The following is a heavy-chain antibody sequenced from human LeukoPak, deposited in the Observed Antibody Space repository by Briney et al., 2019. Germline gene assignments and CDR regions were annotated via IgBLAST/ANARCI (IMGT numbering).Heavy chain of an antibody. Sequence: GGSLRLSCTVSGFTFADYAMSWVRQAPGKGPEWVGFIRTQPYGGSTQYAASVKGRFTISRDDSKSTAYLQMNGLKTEDTAIYYCSKGVSPHAPFDAFDVWGLGTLVTVSS. CDR2: IRTQPYGGST. CDR3: SKGVSPHAPFDAFDV. J-gene: IGHJ3*01. V-gene: IGHV3-49*04. D-gene: IGHD3-10*01. CDR1: GFTFADYA.